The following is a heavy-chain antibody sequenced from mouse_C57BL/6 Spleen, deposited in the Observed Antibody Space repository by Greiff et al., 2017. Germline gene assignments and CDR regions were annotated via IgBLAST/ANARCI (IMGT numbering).Heavy chain of an antibody. V-gene: IGHV1-26*01. CDR3: AREAIYYGNIDY. CDR2: INPNNGGT. J-gene: IGHJ2*01. D-gene: IGHD2-1*01. CDR1: GYTFTDYY. Sequence: VQLQQSGPELVKPGASVKISCKASGYTFTDYYMNWVKQSHGKSLEWIGDINPNNGGTSYNQKFKGKATLTVDKSSSTAYMELRSLTSEDSAVYFCAREAIYYGNIDYWGQGTTLTVSS.